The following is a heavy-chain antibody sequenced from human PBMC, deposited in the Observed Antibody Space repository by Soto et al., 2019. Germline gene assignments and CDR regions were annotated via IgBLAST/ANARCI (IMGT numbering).Heavy chain of an antibody. Sequence: ASVKVSXKASGYTFSSHAMHLVRQAPGQRLEWMGWINAGNGNTKYSQNFQGRVAITRDTSASTAYMELRSLRSEDTAVYYCARDRARITVFGVVYYFDYWGQGTMVTVSS. CDR1: GYTFSSHA. D-gene: IGHD3-3*01. J-gene: IGHJ4*02. CDR2: INAGNGNT. CDR3: ARDRARITVFGVVYYFDY. V-gene: IGHV1-3*01.